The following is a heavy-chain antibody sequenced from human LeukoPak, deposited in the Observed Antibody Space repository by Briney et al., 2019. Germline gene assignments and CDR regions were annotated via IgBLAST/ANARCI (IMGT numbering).Heavy chain of an antibody. CDR3: ARDHRITMVRGVSYFDY. Sequence: ASVNVSCKASGYTFTRYYMHWVRQAPGQGREWVGIINPSGGSTSYAQKFQGRVTMTRDTSTSTVYMELSSLRSEDTAVYYCARDHRITMVRGVSYFDYWGQGTLVTVSS. D-gene: IGHD3-10*01. J-gene: IGHJ4*02. CDR2: INPSGGST. CDR1: GYTFTRYY. V-gene: IGHV1-46*03.